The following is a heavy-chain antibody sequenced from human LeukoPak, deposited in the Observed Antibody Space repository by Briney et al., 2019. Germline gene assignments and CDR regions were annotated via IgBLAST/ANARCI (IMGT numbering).Heavy chain of an antibody. D-gene: IGHD6-6*01. CDR1: GGSISSSSYY. J-gene: IGHJ2*01. V-gene: IGHV4-39*01. CDR3: ARLHSSSDWYFDL. CDR2: IYYGGST. Sequence: PSETLSLTCTVSGGSISSSSYYWGWIRQPPGKGLEWIGCIYYGGSTYYNPSLKSRVTISVDTSKNQFSLKLSSVTAADTAVYYCARLHSSSDWYFDLWGRGTLVTVSS.